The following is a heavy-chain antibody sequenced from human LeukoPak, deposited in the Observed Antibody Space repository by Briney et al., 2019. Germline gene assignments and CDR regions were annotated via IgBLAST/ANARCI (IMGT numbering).Heavy chain of an antibody. CDR1: GYTFTSYG. J-gene: IGHJ4*02. Sequence: ASVKVSCKASGYTFTSYGISWVRQAPGQGLEWMGWISAYNGNTNYAQKLQGRVTMTTDTSTSTAYMELRSLRSDDTAVYYCARVVNPYYYDSSGYSDYWGQGTLVTVSS. CDR3: ARVVNPYYYDSSGYSDY. D-gene: IGHD3-22*01. V-gene: IGHV1-18*01. CDR2: ISAYNGNT.